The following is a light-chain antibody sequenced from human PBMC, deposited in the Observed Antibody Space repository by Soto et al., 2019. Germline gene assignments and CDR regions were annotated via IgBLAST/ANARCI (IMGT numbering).Light chain of an antibody. J-gene: IGKJ4*01. CDR2: LGS. V-gene: IGKV2-28*01. CDR1: QSLLLSSGNNY. Sequence: DIVLTHSPLSLPVTPGESASISCKASQSLLLSSGNNYLDWYLQKPGQSPQLLIYLGSTRASGVPARFSGSGSGTDFTLKISTVEAEDVGVYYCAQALQTVTFGGGTKVDIK. CDR3: AQALQTVT.